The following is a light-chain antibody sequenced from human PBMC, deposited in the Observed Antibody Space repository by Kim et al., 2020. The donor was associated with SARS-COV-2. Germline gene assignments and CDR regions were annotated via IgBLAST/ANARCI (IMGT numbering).Light chain of an antibody. CDR3: LQHNNYPLP. CDR2: GAS. J-gene: IGKJ4*01. CDR1: QAISNY. V-gene: IGKV1-17*03. Sequence: DIQMTQSPSAMSASVGDRVTITCRASQAISNYLAWFQWRPGKVPKRLIYGASSLQSGVPSRFSGSGSGTEFTLTISNLQPEDFATYYCLQHNNYPLPFGGGTKVDIK.